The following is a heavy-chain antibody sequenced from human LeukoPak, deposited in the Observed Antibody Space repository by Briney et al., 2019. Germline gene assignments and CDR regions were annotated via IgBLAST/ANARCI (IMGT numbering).Heavy chain of an antibody. V-gene: IGHV3-21*05. J-gene: IGHJ4*02. CDR2: ISSSSSYI. Sequence: NPGGSLRLSCAASGFTFRSYGMHWVRQAPGKGLEWVSYISSSSSYIYYADSVKGRFTISRDNAKNSLYLQMNSLRVEDTAVYYCARAHNWKYGTFDYWGQGTLVTVSS. D-gene: IGHD1-7*01. CDR3: ARAHNWKYGTFDY. CDR1: GFTFRSYG.